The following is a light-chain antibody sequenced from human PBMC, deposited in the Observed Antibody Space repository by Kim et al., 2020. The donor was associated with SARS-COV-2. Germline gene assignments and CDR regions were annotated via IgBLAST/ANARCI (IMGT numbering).Light chain of an antibody. Sequence: AHAKTARCTCGGDDFGGKRVPWYQQKTRQAASLVVYDDTDRLSGIPERFSCSNSGNTDTLTTSRVEAGDEADYYCQVWDNSSDHVVFGGGTQLTVL. CDR3: QVWDNSSDHVV. CDR1: DFGGKR. J-gene: IGLJ2*01. CDR2: DDT. V-gene: IGLV3-21*03.